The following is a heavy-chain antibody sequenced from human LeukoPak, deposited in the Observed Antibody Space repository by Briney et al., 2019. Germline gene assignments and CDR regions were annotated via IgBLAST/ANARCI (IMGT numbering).Heavy chain of an antibody. CDR2: IKSKTDGGTT. Sequence: PGGPLRLSCAASGFTFSNAWMSWVRQAPGKGLEWVGRIKSKTDGGTTDYAAPVKGRFTISRDDSKNTLYLQMNSLKTEDTAVYYCTSYQGLLWFGEFPFDYWGRGTLVTVSS. CDR1: GFTFSNAW. J-gene: IGHJ4*02. V-gene: IGHV3-15*01. CDR3: TSYQGLLWFGEFPFDY. D-gene: IGHD3-10*01.